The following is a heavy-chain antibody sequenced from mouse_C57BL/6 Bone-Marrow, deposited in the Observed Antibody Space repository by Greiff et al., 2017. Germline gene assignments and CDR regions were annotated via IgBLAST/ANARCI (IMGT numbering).Heavy chain of an antibody. CDR1: GYTFTDYY. D-gene: IGHD2-5*01. V-gene: IGHV1-26*01. Sequence: EVQLQQSGPELVKPGASVKISCKASGYTFTDYYMNWVKQSHGKSLEWIGDINPTNGGTSYNQKFKGKATLTVDKSSSTAYMELRSLTSEDSAVXYCARAYSNYEDAMDYWGQGTSVTVSS. CDR3: ARAYSNYEDAMDY. J-gene: IGHJ4*01. CDR2: INPTNGGT.